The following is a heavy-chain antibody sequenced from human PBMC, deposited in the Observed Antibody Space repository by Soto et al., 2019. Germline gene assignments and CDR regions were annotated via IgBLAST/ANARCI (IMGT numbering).Heavy chain of an antibody. V-gene: IGHV1-2*04. Sequence: GASVKFSCKASGYSFTDYHIHWVRQAPGQGLEWLGRINPKSGGTSTAQKFQGWVTMTTDTSISTAPMELTRLTSDDTAVYYCARVDLDWAPDIVVVPAARGQINHVDVWGQGTTVTVSS. J-gene: IGHJ6*02. CDR3: ARVDLDWAPDIVVVPAARGQINHVDV. D-gene: IGHD2-2*01. CDR1: GYSFTDYH. CDR2: INPKSGGT.